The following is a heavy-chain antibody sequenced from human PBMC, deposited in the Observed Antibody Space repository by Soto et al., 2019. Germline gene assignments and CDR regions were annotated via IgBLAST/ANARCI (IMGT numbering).Heavy chain of an antibody. CDR2: ISSSSSYI. J-gene: IGHJ4*02. Sequence: EVQLVESGGGLVKPGGSLRLSCAASGFTFSSYSMNWVRQAPGKGLEWVSSISSSSSYIYYADSVKGRFTISRDNAKNSLYLQMNSLRAEDTAVYYCARGLLSSNNADYWCQGTLVTVSS. D-gene: IGHD4-4*01. CDR1: GFTFSSYS. V-gene: IGHV3-21*01. CDR3: ARGLLSSNNADY.